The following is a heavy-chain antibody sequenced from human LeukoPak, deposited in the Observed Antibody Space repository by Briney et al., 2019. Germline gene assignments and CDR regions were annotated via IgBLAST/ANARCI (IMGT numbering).Heavy chain of an antibody. J-gene: IGHJ4*02. D-gene: IGHD1-26*01. CDR2: ISSSSSYI. V-gene: IGHV3-21*01. CDR3: ARDLLGWELHYFDY. CDR1: RFTFSSYA. Sequence: GGSLRLSCAASRFTFSSYAMSWVRQAPGKGLEWVSSISSSSSYIYYADSVKGRFTISRDNAKNSLYLQMDRLRAEDTAVYYCARDLLGWELHYFDYWGQGTLVTVSS.